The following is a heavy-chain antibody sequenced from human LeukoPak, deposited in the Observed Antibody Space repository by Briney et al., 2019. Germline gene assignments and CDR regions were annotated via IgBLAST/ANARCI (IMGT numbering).Heavy chain of an antibody. CDR3: ARDYYTSGSSARTDY. V-gene: IGHV3-21*01. J-gene: IGHJ4*02. CDR1: GFTFDDYA. CDR2: ISSSSSYI. Sequence: GGSLRLSCAASGFTFDDYAMHWVRQAPGKGLEWVSLISSSSSYIKYADSVKGRFTISRDNAKDSLYLQMNNLRADDTAMYYCARDYYTSGSSARTDYWGQGTLVTVSS. D-gene: IGHD3-10*01.